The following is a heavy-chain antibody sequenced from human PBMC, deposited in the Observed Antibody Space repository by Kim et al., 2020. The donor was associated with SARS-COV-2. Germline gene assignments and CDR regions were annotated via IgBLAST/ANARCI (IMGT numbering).Heavy chain of an antibody. CDR1: GGSISSYY. V-gene: IGHV4-59*01. CDR3: AGTYYYDSSGPGVDP. Sequence: SETLSLTCTVSGGSISSYYWSWIRQPPGKGLEWIGYIYYSGSTNYNPSLKSRVTISVDTSKNQFSLKLSSVTAADTAVYYCAGTYYYDSSGPGVDPWGQG. CDR2: IYYSGST. J-gene: IGHJ5*02. D-gene: IGHD3-22*01.